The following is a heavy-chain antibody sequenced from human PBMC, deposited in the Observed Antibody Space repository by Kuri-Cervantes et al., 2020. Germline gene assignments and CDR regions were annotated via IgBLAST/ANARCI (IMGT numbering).Heavy chain of an antibody. V-gene: IGHV3-30*18. Sequence: GESLKISCAASGFTFSSYGMHWVRQAPGKGLEWVAVISYDGSNKYYADSVKGRFTISRDNSKNTLYLQMNSLRTEDTALYYCAKAYSWGELDVWGQGTTVTVSS. CDR3: AKAYSWGELDV. J-gene: IGHJ6*02. D-gene: IGHD1-26*01. CDR2: ISYDGSNK. CDR1: GFTFSSYG.